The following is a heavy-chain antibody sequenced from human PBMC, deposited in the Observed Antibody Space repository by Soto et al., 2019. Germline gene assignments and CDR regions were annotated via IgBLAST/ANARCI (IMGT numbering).Heavy chain of an antibody. J-gene: IGHJ4*02. CDR2: IWYDGSNK. V-gene: IGHV3-33*01. D-gene: IGHD3-10*01. CDR3: AREDYGSGSFDY. Sequence: QVQLVESGEGVVQPGRSLRLSCAASEFTFSSYGMHWVRQAPGKGLEWVAVIWYDGSNKYYADSVKGRFTISRDNSKNTLYLQMNSLRAEDTAVYYCAREDYGSGSFDYWGQGTVVTVSS. CDR1: EFTFSSYG.